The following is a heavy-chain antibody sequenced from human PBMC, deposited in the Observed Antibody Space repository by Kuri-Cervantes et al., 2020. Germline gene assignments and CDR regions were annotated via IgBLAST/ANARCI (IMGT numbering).Heavy chain of an antibody. CDR2: ISYDGSNK. J-gene: IGHJ4*02. CDR1: GFTFSSYG. V-gene: IGHV3-30*03. CDR3: ARGYGENYFDY. Sequence: GGSLRLSCAASGFTFSSYGMHWVRQAPGKGLEWVAVISYDGSNKYYADSVKGRFTISRDNSKNTLYLQMNSLRAEDTAVYYCARGYGENYFDYWGQGTLVTVSS. D-gene: IGHD3-10*01.